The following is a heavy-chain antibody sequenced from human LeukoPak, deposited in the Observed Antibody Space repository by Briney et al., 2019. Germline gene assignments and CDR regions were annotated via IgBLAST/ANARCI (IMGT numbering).Heavy chain of an antibody. Sequence: GGSLRLSCAASGFTVSSNYMSWVRQAPGKGLAWVSIIYSGGSTYYADSVKGRFTISRDNSKNTLYLQMNSLRAEDTAVYYCASGSGSYRTPYYYMDVWGKGTTVTVSS. CDR1: GFTVSSNY. J-gene: IGHJ6*03. CDR3: ASGSGSYRTPYYYMDV. V-gene: IGHV3-53*01. CDR2: IYSGGST. D-gene: IGHD3-10*01.